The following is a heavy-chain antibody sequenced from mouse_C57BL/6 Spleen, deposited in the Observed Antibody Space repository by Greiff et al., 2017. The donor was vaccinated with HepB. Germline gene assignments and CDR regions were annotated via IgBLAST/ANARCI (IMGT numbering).Heavy chain of an antibody. Sequence: VQLQQSGPELVKPGASVKISCKASGYSFTDYNMNWVKQSNGKSLEWIGVLNPNYGTTSYNQKFKCKATLTVDQSSSTAYMQLNILTSVDSAVYDGAYYDYYVDAMDYWGQGTSVTVSS. CDR2: LNPNYGTT. CDR1: GYSFTDYN. J-gene: IGHJ4*01. CDR3: AYYDYYVDAMDY. D-gene: IGHD2-4*01. V-gene: IGHV1-39*01.